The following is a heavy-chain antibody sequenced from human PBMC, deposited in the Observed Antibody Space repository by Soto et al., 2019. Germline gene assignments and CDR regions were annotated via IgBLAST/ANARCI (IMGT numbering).Heavy chain of an antibody. CDR2: INWDGRDP. D-gene: IGHD2-21*01. CDR3: VKVAGLYGMHX. V-gene: IGHV3-43*01. CDR1: GFNFDDYG. J-gene: IGHJ6*02. Sequence: GGSLRLSFVASGFNFDDYGLHWVRQTAEKGLEWICLINWDGRDPKYGHSVTGRFPVSRDNRENALYLQMNSLRTEDRALYYCVKVAGLYGMHXWGRVTMVTVS.